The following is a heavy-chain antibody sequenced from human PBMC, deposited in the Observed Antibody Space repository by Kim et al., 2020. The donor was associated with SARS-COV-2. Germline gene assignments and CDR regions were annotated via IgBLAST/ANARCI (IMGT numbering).Heavy chain of an antibody. J-gene: IGHJ4*02. D-gene: IGHD2-2*01. V-gene: IGHV3-23*01. Sequence: GRSLRLSCAASGFTFSNYGVSWVRQAPGKGLEWVSAISFGGVTDYADSVRGRFTTSRDNPKSTVYLQMNSLRAEDTAVYYCAEICGTTSCSDDYWGQGTLVTVSS. CDR3: AEICGTTSCSDDY. CDR1: GFTFSNYG. CDR2: ISFGGVT.